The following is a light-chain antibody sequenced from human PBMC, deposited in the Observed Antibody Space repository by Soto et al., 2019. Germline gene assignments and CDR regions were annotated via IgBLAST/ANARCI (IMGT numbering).Light chain of an antibody. V-gene: IGKV3-20*01. CDR2: AAS. Sequence: EIVLAQSPGTLSLSPGQRATLSCRASQSVSRDYVAWYQHKPGQAPRLLIYAASSRPSGIPDRFGGSGSGTDFTLTISRLEPEDFALYYCQQYGSSPLTFGGGPGWSSN. J-gene: IGKJ4*01. CDR3: QQYGSSPLT. CDR1: QSVSRDY.